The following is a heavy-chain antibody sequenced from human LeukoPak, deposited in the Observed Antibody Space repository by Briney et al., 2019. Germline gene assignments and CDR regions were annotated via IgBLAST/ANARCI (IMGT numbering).Heavy chain of an antibody. J-gene: IGHJ4*02. CDR1: GGSISSSNW. CDR3: AKDDSSGWYIQTDY. Sequence: SETLSLTCAVSGGSISSSNWWSWVRQPPGKGLEWIGEIYHSGSTNYNPSLKSRVTIAVDKSKNQFSLKLSSVTAADTAVYYCAKDDSSGWYIQTDYWGQGTLVTVSS. D-gene: IGHD6-19*01. V-gene: IGHV4-4*02. CDR2: IYHSGST.